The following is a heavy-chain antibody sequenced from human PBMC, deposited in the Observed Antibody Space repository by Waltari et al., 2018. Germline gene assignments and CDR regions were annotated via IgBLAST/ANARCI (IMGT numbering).Heavy chain of an antibody. CDR3: ARDRGIGLYFDS. J-gene: IGHJ4*02. D-gene: IGHD1-26*01. CDR1: GDSMNSNSW. CDR2: IHSSGGS. Sequence: QLQLQESGPGLVKPSGTLSLTCTVSGDSMNSNSWWSWVRQPPEKGLEWIGQIHSSGGSNANPSLESRVPISLDTSNRQFSLKLTSTTAADTAVYYCARDRGIGLYFDSWGQGTLVTVSP. V-gene: IGHV4-4*02.